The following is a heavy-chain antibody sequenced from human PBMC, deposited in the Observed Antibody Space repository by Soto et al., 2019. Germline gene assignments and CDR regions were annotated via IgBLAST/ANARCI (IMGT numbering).Heavy chain of an antibody. V-gene: IGHV1-69*13. Sequence: SVKVSCKASGGTFSSYAISWVRQAPGQGLEWMGGIIPIFGTANYAQKFQGRVTITADESTSTAYMELSSLRSEDTAVYYCARSYIVNYYYYYYGMDVWGQGTTVTVSS. CDR1: GGTFSSYA. CDR2: IIPIFGTA. J-gene: IGHJ6*02. D-gene: IGHD5-12*01. CDR3: ARSYIVNYYYYYYGMDV.